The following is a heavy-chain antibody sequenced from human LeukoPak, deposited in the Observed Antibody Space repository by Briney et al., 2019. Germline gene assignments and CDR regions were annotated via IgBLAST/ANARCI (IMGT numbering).Heavy chain of an antibody. CDR1: GFTFSSYG. V-gene: IGHV3-23*01. CDR2: ISGSGGST. J-gene: IGHJ4*02. D-gene: IGHD6-13*01. Sequence: GGSLRLSCAASGFTFSSYGMSWVRQAPGKGLEWVSGISGSGGSTYYADSVKGRFTISRDNSKNTLYLQMNSLRGEDTAIYYCAKKDRYSTDYWGQGALVTVSS. CDR3: AKKDRYSTDY.